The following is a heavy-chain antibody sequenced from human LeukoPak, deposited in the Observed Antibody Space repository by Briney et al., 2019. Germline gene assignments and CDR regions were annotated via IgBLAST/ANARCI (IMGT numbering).Heavy chain of an antibody. V-gene: IGHV3-7*01. D-gene: IGHD3-10*01. CDR2: IKQDGSEK. J-gene: IGHJ6*02. CDR1: GFTFSSYW. Sequence: GGSLRLSCAASGFTFSSYWMSWVRQAPGKGLEWVANIKQDGSEKYYVDSVKGRFTISRDNAKNSLYLQMNSLGAEDTAVYYCARDRRFGEPNYYYYGMDVWGQGTTVTVSS. CDR3: ARDRRFGEPNYYYYGMDV.